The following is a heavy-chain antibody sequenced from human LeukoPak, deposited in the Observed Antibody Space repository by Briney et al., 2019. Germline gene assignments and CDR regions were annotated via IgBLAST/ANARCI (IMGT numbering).Heavy chain of an antibody. Sequence: GGSLRLSCAASGFTFSNYWMSWVRQAPGKGLEWVASIKQDGSEKYCVDSVKGRFTVSRDYAKNSLYLQMNSLRAEDTAVYYCATGSGSSWGQGTLVTVSS. D-gene: IGHD3-10*01. CDR3: ATGSGSS. CDR2: IKQDGSEK. CDR1: GFTFSNYW. J-gene: IGHJ5*02. V-gene: IGHV3-7*01.